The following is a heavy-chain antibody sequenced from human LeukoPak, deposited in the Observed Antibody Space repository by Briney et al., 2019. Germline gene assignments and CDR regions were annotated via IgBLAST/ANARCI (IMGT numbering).Heavy chain of an antibody. D-gene: IGHD3-22*01. J-gene: IGHJ4*02. Sequence: GGSLRLSCAASGFTFSSYSINWVRQAPGKGLEWVSYISSSSSTIYYADSVKGRFTISRDNAKNSLYLQMNSLRAEDTAVYYCAITYDSSGYYSPNLAFDYWGQGTLVTVSS. CDR1: GFTFSSYS. V-gene: IGHV3-48*01. CDR2: ISSSSSTI. CDR3: AITYDSSGYYSPNLAFDY.